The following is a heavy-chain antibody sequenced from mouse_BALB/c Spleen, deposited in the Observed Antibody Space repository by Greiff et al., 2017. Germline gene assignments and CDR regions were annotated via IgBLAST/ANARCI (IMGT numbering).Heavy chain of an antibody. CDR2: INPGSGGT. Sequence: VQLQQSGAELVRPGTSVKVSCKASGYAFTNYLLEWVKQRPGQGLEWIGVINPGSGGTNYNEKFKGKATLTADKSSSTAYMQLSSLTSDDSAVYFCARLGYDGYSFAYWGQGTLVTVSA. CDR1: GYAFTNYL. J-gene: IGHJ3*01. D-gene: IGHD2-3*01. V-gene: IGHV1-54*01. CDR3: ARLGYDGYSFAY.